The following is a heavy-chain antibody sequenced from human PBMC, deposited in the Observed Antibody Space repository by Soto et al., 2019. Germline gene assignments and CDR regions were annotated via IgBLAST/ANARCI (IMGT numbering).Heavy chain of an antibody. CDR2: VLYDGSNQ. Sequence: QVQLVESGGGVVQPGRSLRLSCAASGSTFSSYAMHWVRQAPGKGLEWVAVVLYDGSNQYYADSVKGRFTSSRDNAKNTLYLEMNSLRAEDTAVYYCAREVEGRDVWGQGTTVTVSS. D-gene: IGHD2-15*01. CDR3: AREVEGRDV. V-gene: IGHV3-30-3*01. CDR1: GSTFSSYA. J-gene: IGHJ6*02.